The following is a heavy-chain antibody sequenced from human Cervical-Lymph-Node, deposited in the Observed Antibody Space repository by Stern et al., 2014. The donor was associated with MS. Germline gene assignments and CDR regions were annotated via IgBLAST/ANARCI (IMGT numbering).Heavy chain of an antibody. CDR2: ISASGFST. J-gene: IGHJ4*02. CDR1: GFTFSSYA. V-gene: IGHV3-23*04. D-gene: IGHD6-19*01. Sequence: VQLVESGGGLVQPGGSLRLSCAASGFTFSSYAMTWVRQAPGKGLEWVSSISASGFSTYYADSVKGRFTISRDNSKNTLYLQMNSLRAEDTAVYYCAKGGGSGWYLNYWGQGTLVTVSS. CDR3: AKGGGSGWYLNY.